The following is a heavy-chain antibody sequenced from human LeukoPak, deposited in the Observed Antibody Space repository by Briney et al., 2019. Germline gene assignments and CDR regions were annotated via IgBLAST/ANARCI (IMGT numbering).Heavy chain of an antibody. CDR3: AKGPTMVRGVNNWFDP. V-gene: IGHV3-30*02. Sequence: GGSLRLSCAASGFTFSSYGMHWVRQAPGKGLEWVAFIRYDGSNKYYADSVKGRFTISRDNSKNTLYLQMSSLRAEDTAVYYCAKGPTMVRGVNNWFDPWGQGTLVTVSS. CDR2: IRYDGSNK. D-gene: IGHD3-10*01. J-gene: IGHJ5*02. CDR1: GFTFSSYG.